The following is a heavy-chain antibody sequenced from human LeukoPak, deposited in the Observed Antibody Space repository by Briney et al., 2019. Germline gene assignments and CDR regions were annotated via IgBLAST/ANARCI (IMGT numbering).Heavy chain of an antibody. CDR3: ARPKTYYYDTDNYYETYNFDY. Sequence: ASVKVSCKASGGTYSSYAISWVRQAPGQGLEWMGGIIPIFGTANYAQKFQGRVTITADESTSTAYMELSSLRSEDTAVYFCARPKTYYYDTDNYYETYNFDYWGQGTLVTVSS. J-gene: IGHJ4*02. V-gene: IGHV1-69*13. CDR2: IIPIFGTA. CDR1: GGTYSSYA. D-gene: IGHD3-22*01.